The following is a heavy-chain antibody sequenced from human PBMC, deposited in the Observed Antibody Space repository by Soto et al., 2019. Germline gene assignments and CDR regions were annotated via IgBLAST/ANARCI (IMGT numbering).Heavy chain of an antibody. CDR1: GGAISSYY. D-gene: IGHD2-21*02. J-gene: IGHJ4*02. CDR3: ARDPAFCGGDCYPVWYFDY. Sequence: PSETLSLTCPVSGGAISSYYWSWIQQPPGKGLEWIGYIYYTGSTNYNPSLKSRVTISVDTSKSQFSLKLSSVTAADTAVYYCARDPAFCGGDCYPVWYFDYWGQGTLVTVSS. CDR2: IYYTGST. V-gene: IGHV4-59*01.